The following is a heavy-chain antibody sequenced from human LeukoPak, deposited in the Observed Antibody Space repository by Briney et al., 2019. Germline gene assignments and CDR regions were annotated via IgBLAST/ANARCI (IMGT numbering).Heavy chain of an antibody. Sequence: ASVKVSCKTSGYTSTDYYIHWVRQAPGQGLEWMGWINPNSGDTNYAQKFQGRVTMTRDTSISTAYMELSRLRSDDTAVYYCAGGGDPYYFDYWGQGTPVTVSS. CDR3: AGGGDPYYFDY. CDR1: GYTSTDYY. V-gene: IGHV1-2*02. D-gene: IGHD3-16*01. J-gene: IGHJ4*02. CDR2: INPNSGDT.